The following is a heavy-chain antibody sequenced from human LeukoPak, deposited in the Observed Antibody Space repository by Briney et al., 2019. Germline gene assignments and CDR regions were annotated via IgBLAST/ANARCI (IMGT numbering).Heavy chain of an antibody. V-gene: IGHV1-69*04. CDR3: PRDPLRDGYNSKDY. J-gene: IGHJ4*02. CDR2: IIPSLGIA. Sequence: ASVKVSCKASGGTFSIYAISWVRQAPGQGLEWMGRIIPSLGIANYAQKFQGRVTITADKSTSTAYMELSSLRSEDTAVYYCPRDPLRDGYNSKDYWGQGTLVTVSS. D-gene: IGHD5-24*01. CDR1: GGTFSIYA.